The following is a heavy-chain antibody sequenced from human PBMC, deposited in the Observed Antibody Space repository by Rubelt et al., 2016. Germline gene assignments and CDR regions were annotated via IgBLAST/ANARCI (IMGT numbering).Heavy chain of an antibody. D-gene: IGHD4-17*01. CDR1: GFTFSSYS. CDR2: ISSSSSTI. CDR3: ARDGNGDYPPHYYYMDV. J-gene: IGHJ6*03. Sequence: EVQLVESGGGLVKPGGSLRLSCAASGFTFSSYSMNWVRQAPGKGLEWVSYISSSSSTIYYADSVKGRFTISRDNAKNSLYLQMNSLRDEDTAVYYCARDGNGDYPPHYYYMDVWGKGTTVTVSS. V-gene: IGHV3-48*02.